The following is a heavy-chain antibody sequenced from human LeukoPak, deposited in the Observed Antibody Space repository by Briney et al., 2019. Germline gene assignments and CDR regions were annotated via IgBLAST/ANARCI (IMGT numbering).Heavy chain of an antibody. J-gene: IGHJ4*02. CDR2: ISSSSSYI. V-gene: IGHV3-21*01. CDR1: GFAFSSYS. CDR3: ASARQWLVDY. D-gene: IGHD6-19*01. Sequence: PGGSLRLSCAASGFAFSSYSMNWVRQAPGKGLEWVSSISSSSSYIYYADSVKGRFTISRDNAKNSLYLQMNSLRAEDTAVYYCASARQWLVDYWGQGTLVTVSS.